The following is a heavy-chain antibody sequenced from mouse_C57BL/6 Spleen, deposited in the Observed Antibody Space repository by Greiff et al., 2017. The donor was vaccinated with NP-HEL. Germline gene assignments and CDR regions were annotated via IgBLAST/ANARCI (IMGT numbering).Heavy chain of an antibody. CDR1: GYTFTDYE. CDR3: TREVLRRYFDV. D-gene: IGHD1-2*01. J-gene: IGHJ1*03. V-gene: IGHV1-15*01. CDR2: IDPETGGT. Sequence: QVQLQQSGAELVRPGASVTLSCKASGYTFTDYEMHWVKQTPVHGLEWIGAIDPETGGTAYNQKFKGKAILTADKSSSTAYMELRSLTSEDSAVYYCTREVLRRYFDVWGTGTTVTVSS.